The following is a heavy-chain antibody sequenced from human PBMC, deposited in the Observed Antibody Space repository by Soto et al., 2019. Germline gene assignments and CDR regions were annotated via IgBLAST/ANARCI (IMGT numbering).Heavy chain of an antibody. Sequence: GGSLRLSCAASGFTFSSYAMSWVRQAPGKGLEWVSAISGSGGSTYYADSVKGRFTISRDNSKNTPYLQMNSLRAGDTAVYYCAKGCSSMRPRYYYYGMDVWGQGTTVTVSS. CDR3: AKGCSSMRPRYYYYGMDV. CDR1: GFTFSSYA. D-gene: IGHD2-8*01. CDR2: ISGSGGST. J-gene: IGHJ6*02. V-gene: IGHV3-23*01.